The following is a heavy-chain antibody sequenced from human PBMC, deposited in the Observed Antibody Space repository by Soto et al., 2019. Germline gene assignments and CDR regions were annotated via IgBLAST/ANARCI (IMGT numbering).Heavy chain of an antibody. CDR2: ISSNGVGT. Sequence: ESGGGLVQPGGSLRLSCAASGFTFSNYAMDWVRQAPWKVLEYVSGISSNGVGTYYANSVKDRFTISRHNSKNTLYLQMGSLRAEDMAVYYGARREQSDYYYMDVWGKGTSVTVSS. CDR1: GFTFSNYA. J-gene: IGHJ6*03. V-gene: IGHV3-64*01. D-gene: IGHD6-19*01. CDR3: ARREQSDYYYMDV.